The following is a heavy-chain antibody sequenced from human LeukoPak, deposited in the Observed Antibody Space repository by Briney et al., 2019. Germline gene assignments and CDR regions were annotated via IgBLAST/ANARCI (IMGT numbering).Heavy chain of an antibody. J-gene: IGHJ5*02. D-gene: IGHD6-13*01. CDR1: GGSINSYY. CDR2: IYTSATT. V-gene: IGHV4-4*07. CDR3: ASAYSISWDSWFDP. Sequence: SETLSLTCTVSGGSINSYYWSWIRQPAGKGLEWIGRIYTSATTRYNPSLKYNPSLESRVTMSVDTSKNQFSPKLSSVTAADTAVYYCASAYSISWDSWFDPWGQGILVTVSS.